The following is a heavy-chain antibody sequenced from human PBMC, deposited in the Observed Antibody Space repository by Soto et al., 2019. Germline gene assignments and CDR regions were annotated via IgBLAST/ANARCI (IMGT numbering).Heavy chain of an antibody. V-gene: IGHV3-23*01. CDR1: GFTFSNYA. D-gene: IGHD6-19*01. Sequence: EVQLLESGGGLVQPGGSLRLFCAASGFTFSNYAMTWVRQAPGKGLEWVSTITSGGDTYFGDTVKGRFSISRDISKSTLYLQMDSLRADDTAVYYCAKTAKFNSQSSGWANRFASWGQGTLVTVSS. J-gene: IGHJ4*02. CDR3: AKTAKFNSQSSGWANRFAS. CDR2: ITSGGDT.